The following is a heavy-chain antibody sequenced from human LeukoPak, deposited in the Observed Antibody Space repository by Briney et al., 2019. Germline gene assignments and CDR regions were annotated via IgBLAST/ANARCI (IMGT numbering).Heavy chain of an antibody. Sequence: GGSLRLSCAASGFTFSSYSMNWVRQAPGKGLEWVSYISSSSSTIYYADSVKGRFTISRDNAKNSLYLQMNSLRAEGTAVYYCARRKRFFGAFDIWGQGTMVTVSS. CDR3: ARRKRFFGAFDI. J-gene: IGHJ3*02. V-gene: IGHV3-48*01. CDR1: GFTFSSYS. CDR2: ISSSSSTI. D-gene: IGHD3-3*01.